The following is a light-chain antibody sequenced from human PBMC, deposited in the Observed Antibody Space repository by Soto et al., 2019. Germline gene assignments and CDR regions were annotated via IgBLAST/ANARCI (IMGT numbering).Light chain of an antibody. J-gene: IGLJ1*01. CDR1: SSDVGRYDL. CDR3: CSYAGISIYV. V-gene: IGLV2-23*02. CDR2: AVT. Sequence: QSALAQPASVSGSPGQSITISCTRGSSDVGRYDLVSWYQQHPGKVPKLIIHAVTKRSSGLSNRFYGSKSGNTASLTISGVAAGDEANYWCCSYAGISIYVFGTGTKVTVL.